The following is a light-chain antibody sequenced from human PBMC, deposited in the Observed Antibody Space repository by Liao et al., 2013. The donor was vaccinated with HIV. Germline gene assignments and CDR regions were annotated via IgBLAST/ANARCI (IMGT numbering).Light chain of an antibody. V-gene: IGLV3-1*01. CDR1: KLGDKY. Sequence: SYEVTQPPSVSVSPGQTASISCSGDKLGDKYVTWYRQRPGQSPVLVIYENDKRPSGLPERFSGSNSGNTATLTISGTQTMDEADYYCQAWDSNSWVFGGGTELTVL. CDR3: QAWDSNSWV. J-gene: IGLJ3*02. CDR2: END.